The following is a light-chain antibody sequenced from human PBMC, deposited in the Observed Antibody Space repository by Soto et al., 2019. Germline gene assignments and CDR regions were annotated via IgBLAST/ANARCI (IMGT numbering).Light chain of an antibody. Sequence: QSVLTQPPSASGSPGQSVTISCTGTSSDVGAYDRVSWYQQHPGKAPKLVIYEVNKRPSGVPDRFSGSKSGNTASLPVSGLRAEDEADYYCSSHGGTGKWVFGGGTKLTVL. V-gene: IGLV2-8*01. CDR3: SSHGGTGKWV. CDR2: EVN. J-gene: IGLJ3*02. CDR1: SSDVGAYDR.